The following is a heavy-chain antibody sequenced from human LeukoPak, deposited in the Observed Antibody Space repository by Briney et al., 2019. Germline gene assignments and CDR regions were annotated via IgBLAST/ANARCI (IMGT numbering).Heavy chain of an antibody. CDR3: ARYLGYCSGGSCYLSSWFDP. D-gene: IGHD2-15*01. CDR1: GYTLTSYG. CDR2: ISAYNGNT. Sequence: ASVKVSCKASGYTLTSYGISWVRQAPGQGLEWMGWISAYNGNTNYAQKLQGRVTMTTDTSTSTAYMELRSLRSDDTAVYYCARYLGYCSGGSCYLSSWFDPWGQGTLVTVSS. J-gene: IGHJ5*02. V-gene: IGHV1-18*01.